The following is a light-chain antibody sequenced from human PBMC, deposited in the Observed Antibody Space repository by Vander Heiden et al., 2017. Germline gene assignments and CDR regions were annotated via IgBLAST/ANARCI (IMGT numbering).Light chain of an antibody. V-gene: IGKV1-39*01. J-gene: IGKJ3*01. CDR2: AAS. Sequence: DIQMAQSPSSLSASVGDRVPITCRASQSISSYLNWYQQKPGKAPKLLIYAASSLQSWVPSRFSGSGSGTDFTLTISSLQPEDFATYYCQQSYSTPLFTFGPGTKVDIK. CDR1: QSISSY. CDR3: QQSYSTPLFT.